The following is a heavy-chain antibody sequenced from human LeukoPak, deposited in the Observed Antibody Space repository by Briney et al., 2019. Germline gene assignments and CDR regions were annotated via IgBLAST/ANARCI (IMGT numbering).Heavy chain of an antibody. CDR2: ISGSGGST. CDR1: GFTFSSYA. D-gene: IGHD2-2*01. Sequence: GGSLRLSCAASGFTFSSYAMSWVRQAPGKGLEWVSAISGSGGSTYYADSVKGRFTISRDNSKSTLYLQMNSLRVEDTAVYYCAKDYRAPVVPAAIDYWGQGTLVTVSS. J-gene: IGHJ4*02. V-gene: IGHV3-23*01. CDR3: AKDYRAPVVPAAIDY.